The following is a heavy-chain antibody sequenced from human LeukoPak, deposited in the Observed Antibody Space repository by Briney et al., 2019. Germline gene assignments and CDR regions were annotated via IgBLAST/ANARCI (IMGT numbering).Heavy chain of an antibody. CDR2: ISSSSSTI. CDR1: GFTFSSYS. V-gene: IGHV3-48*01. J-gene: IGHJ4*02. CDR3: ARDSEQWLAIDY. Sequence: SGGSLRLSCAASGFTFSSYSMNWVRQAPGKGLEWASYISSSSSTIYYADSVKGRFTISRDNAKNSLYLQMNSLRAEDTAVYYCARDSEQWLAIDYWGQGTLVTVSS. D-gene: IGHD6-19*01.